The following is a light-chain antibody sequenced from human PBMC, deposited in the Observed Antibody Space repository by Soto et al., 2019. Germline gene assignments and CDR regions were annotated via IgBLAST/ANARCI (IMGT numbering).Light chain of an antibody. J-gene: IGKJ4*01. CDR1: QKISSRY. CDR2: DSS. Sequence: EIVLTQSPGTLCLSPGERATLSCRTSQKISSRYLAWYQQNPGQAPRLLIYDSSNRATGIPARFSGSGSGTDFTLTISSLEPEDFAVYYCQQRSNWPLTFGGGTKVDIK. CDR3: QQRSNWPLT. V-gene: IGKV3-11*01.